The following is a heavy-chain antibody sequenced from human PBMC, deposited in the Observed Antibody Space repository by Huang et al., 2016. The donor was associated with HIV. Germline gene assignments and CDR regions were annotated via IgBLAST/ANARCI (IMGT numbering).Heavy chain of an antibody. Sequence: QVQLVQSGVEVKKPGASVKVPCKASGYIFSDYLITWVRQAPGQGLEWMGGINPYNGNTKYAKKFQDRVTMTTDTSTRTAYMELRGLRSGDTALYYCARLWSRDGYNWDYWGQGTLVTVPS. CDR2: INPYNGNT. V-gene: IGHV1-18*01. CDR3: ARLWSRDGYNWDY. J-gene: IGHJ4*02. D-gene: IGHD5-12*01. CDR1: GYIFSDYL.